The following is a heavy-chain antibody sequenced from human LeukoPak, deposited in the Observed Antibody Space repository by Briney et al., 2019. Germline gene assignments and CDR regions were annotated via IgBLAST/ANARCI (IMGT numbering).Heavy chain of an antibody. Sequence: SETLSLTCTVSGGSISSYYWSWIRQPPGKGLEWIGYIYYSGSTNYNPSLKSRVTISVDTSKNQFSLKLSSVTAADTAVYYCARRNYYDSSGYVSVEWSQGTLVTVSS. CDR1: GGSISSYY. CDR2: IYYSGST. D-gene: IGHD3-22*01. V-gene: IGHV4-59*08. J-gene: IGHJ4*02. CDR3: ARRNYYDSSGYVSVE.